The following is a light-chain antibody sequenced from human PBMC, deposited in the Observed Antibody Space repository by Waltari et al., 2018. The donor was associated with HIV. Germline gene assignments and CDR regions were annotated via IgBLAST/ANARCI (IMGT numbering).Light chain of an antibody. Sequence: QSALTQPASVSGSPGQSITISCTGTSSDVASYNYVSWYQLHPGKAPKRMIYEVSNRPSGVSNRFSGSKSGNTASLTISGLQAEDEADYYCSSYTSSSTLLVFGTGTKVTVL. CDR2: EVS. J-gene: IGLJ1*01. CDR3: SSYTSSSTLLV. V-gene: IGLV2-14*01. CDR1: SSDVASYNY.